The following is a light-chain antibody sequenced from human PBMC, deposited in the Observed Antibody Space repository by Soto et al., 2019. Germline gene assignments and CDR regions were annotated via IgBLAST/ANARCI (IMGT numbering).Light chain of an antibody. CDR3: SSYTTSTTVV. J-gene: IGLJ1*01. V-gene: IGLV2-14*03. CDR1: SSDVGGYNF. Sequence: QSVLTQPASVFGSPGQSITFSCTGTSSDVGGYNFVSCYQQHPGKAPKLMIYEVSSRPSGVSNRFSGSKSGNTASLTISGLQPEDEADYYCSSYTTSTTVVFGTGTKVTVL. CDR2: EVS.